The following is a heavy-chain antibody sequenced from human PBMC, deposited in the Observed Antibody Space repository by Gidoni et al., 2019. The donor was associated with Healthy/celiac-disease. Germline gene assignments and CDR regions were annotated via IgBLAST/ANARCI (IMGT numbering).Heavy chain of an antibody. CDR1: GGTFSSYT. D-gene: IGHD2-21*02. V-gene: IGHV1-69*08. CDR3: ARELCGGDCYIRYGMDV. CDR2: IIPILGIA. J-gene: IGHJ6*02. Sequence: QVQLVQSGAEVKKPGSSVKVSCKASGGTFSSYTISWVRQAPGQGLEWMGRIIPILGIAKDEQKLQGRVTITADKSTSTAYMELSSLRSEDTAVYYGARELCGGDCYIRYGMDVWGQGTTVTVSS.